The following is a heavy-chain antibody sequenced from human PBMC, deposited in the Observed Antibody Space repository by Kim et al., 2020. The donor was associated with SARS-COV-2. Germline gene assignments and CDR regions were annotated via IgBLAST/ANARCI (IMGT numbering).Heavy chain of an antibody. D-gene: IGHD2-21*02. Sequence: SETLSLTCTVSGGSISSSSYYWGWIRQPPGKGLEWIGSIYYSGSTYYNPSLKSRVTISVDTSKNQFPLKLSSVTAADTAVYYCASHIVVVTAIPPSYWYFDLWGRGTLVTVSS. CDR1: GGSISSSSYY. J-gene: IGHJ2*01. V-gene: IGHV4-39*01. CDR2: IYYSGST. CDR3: ASHIVVVTAIPPSYWYFDL.